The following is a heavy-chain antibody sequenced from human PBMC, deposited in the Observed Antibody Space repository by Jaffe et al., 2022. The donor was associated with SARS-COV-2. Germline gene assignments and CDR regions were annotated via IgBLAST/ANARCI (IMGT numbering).Heavy chain of an antibody. D-gene: IGHD3-10*01. CDR1: GGSFSGYY. J-gene: IGHJ5*02. CDR3: ASAVLLEGNWFDP. V-gene: IGHV4-34*01. Sequence: QVQLQQWGAGLLKPSETLSLTCAVYGGSFSGYYWSWIRQPPGKGLEWIGEINHSGSTNYNPSLKSRVTISVDTSKNQFSLKLSSVTAADTAVYYCASAVLLEGNWFDPWGQGTLVTVSS. CDR2: INHSGST.